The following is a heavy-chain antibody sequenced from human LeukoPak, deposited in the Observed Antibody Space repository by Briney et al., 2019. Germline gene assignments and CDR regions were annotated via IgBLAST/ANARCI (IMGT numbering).Heavy chain of an antibody. D-gene: IGHD3-10*01. CDR1: GGTFSSYA. CDR3: ARGQYMVRGVTRPDY. J-gene: IGHJ4*02. Sequence: GASVKVSCKASGGTFSSYAISWVRQAPGQGLEWMGWINPNSGGTIYAQKFQGRVTMTRDTSISTAYMELSRLRSDDTAVYYCARGQYMVRGVTRPDYWGQGTLVTVSS. CDR2: INPNSGGT. V-gene: IGHV1-2*02.